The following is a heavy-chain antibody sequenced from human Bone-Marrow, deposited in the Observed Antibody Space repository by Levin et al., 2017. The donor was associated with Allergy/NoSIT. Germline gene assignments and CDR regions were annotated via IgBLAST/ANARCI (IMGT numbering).Heavy chain of an antibody. V-gene: IGHV1-3*01. J-gene: IGHJ3*02. D-gene: IGHD2-2*01. CDR3: ARLDQLRYDAFDI. Sequence: GESLKISCKASGYTFTSYAMHWVRQAPGQRLEWMGWINAGNGNTKYSQKFQGRVTITRDTSASTAYMELSSLRSEDTAVYYCARLDQLRYDAFDIWGQGTMVTVSS. CDR1: GYTFTSYA. CDR2: INAGNGNT.